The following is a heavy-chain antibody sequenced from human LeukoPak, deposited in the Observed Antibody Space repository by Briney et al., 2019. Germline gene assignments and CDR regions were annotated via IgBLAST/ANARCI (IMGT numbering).Heavy chain of an antibody. V-gene: IGHV4-61*01. CDR2: IYYSGST. CDR1: GGSVSSGSYY. CDR3: ARCIAAAAPHAFDI. Sequence: RSETLSLTCTVSGGSVSSGSYYWSWIRQPPGKGLEWIGYIYYSGSTNYNPSLKSRVTISVGTSKNQFSLKLSSVTAADTAVYYCARCIAAAAPHAFDIWGQGTMVTVSS. J-gene: IGHJ3*02. D-gene: IGHD6-13*01.